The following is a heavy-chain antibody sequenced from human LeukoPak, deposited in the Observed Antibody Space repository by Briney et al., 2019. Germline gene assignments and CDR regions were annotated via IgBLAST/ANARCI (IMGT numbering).Heavy chain of an antibody. Sequence: PGGSLRLSCAASGFTFSSYAMHWVRQAPGKGLEWVAVISYDGSNKYYADSVKGRFTISRDNSKNTLYLQMNSLRAEDTAVYYCARGRAAAGDYWGQGTLVTVSP. CDR1: GFTFSSYA. D-gene: IGHD6-13*01. CDR2: ISYDGSNK. J-gene: IGHJ4*02. CDR3: ARGRAAAGDY. V-gene: IGHV3-30-3*01.